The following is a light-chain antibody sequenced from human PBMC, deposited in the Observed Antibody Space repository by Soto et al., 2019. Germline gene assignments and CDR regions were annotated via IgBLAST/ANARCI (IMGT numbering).Light chain of an antibody. Sequence: EKVMTQSPATLSVSPGERATLSCRASQSVNSNLASYQQKPGQAPRLLLYGASTRATGIPARFSGSASGTEFTLTISILQSEDSAVYYCQQYNDWPLTFGGGTKVEIK. V-gene: IGKV3-15*01. CDR1: QSVNSN. CDR3: QQYNDWPLT. J-gene: IGKJ4*01. CDR2: GAS.